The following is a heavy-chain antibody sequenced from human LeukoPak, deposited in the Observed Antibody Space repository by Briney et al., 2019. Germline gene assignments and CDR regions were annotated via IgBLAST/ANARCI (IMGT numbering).Heavy chain of an antibody. CDR1: GDSISSTIYY. V-gene: IGHV4-61*02. J-gene: IGHJ4*02. CDR3: ARHQYQLSALDY. CDR2: MSTSGST. Sequence: SQTLSLTCTVSGDSISSTIYYWSWIRQPAGKGLEWIGRMSTSGSTSYNPSLKSRVTISVDTSKNQFSLNLNSVTAADTAVYYCARHQYQLSALDYWGQGTLVTVSS. D-gene: IGHD2-2*01.